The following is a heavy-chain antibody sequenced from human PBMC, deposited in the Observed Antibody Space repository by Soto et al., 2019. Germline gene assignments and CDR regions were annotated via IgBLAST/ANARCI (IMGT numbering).Heavy chain of an antibody. V-gene: IGHV1-18*04. D-gene: IGHD2-8*01. CDR2: ISTYNGDT. Sequence: GASVKVSSKASGYTFTSYGVSWVRPAPGQGLEWMGWISTYNGDTNYAQKLQGRVTMTTDTSTNTVYMELRSLRSDDTAFYYCARGGYCTNGISYTPFDYWGQGTLVTVSS. CDR3: ARGGYCTNGISYTPFDY. CDR1: GYTFTSYG. J-gene: IGHJ4*02.